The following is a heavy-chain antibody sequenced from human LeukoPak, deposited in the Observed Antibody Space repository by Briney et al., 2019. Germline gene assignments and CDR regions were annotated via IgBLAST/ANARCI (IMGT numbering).Heavy chain of an antibody. Sequence: GGSLRLSCAASGFTFSSYAMHWVRQAPGKGLEWVSGISDSGTRTYYADSVKGRFTISRDNSKNTLYLQMNSLRAEDTAVYYCARALWELPVYYYYGMDVWGQGTTVTVSS. D-gene: IGHD1-26*01. V-gene: IGHV3-23*01. CDR3: ARALWELPVYYYYGMDV. J-gene: IGHJ6*02. CDR2: ISDSGTRT. CDR1: GFTFSSYA.